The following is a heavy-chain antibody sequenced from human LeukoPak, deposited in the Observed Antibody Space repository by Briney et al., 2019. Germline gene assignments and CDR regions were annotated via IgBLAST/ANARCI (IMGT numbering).Heavy chain of an antibody. J-gene: IGHJ5*02. D-gene: IGHD2-21*02. V-gene: IGHV4-39*01. Sequence: SETLSLTCSVSGASLISSHNFWAWIRQPPGKGLEWIGSMFYDGTTFYSPFLKTRVTISVDTSMNQISLRLDSVTAADTAVYYCARHTLVAAISTYNWFDPWGQGTLVTVSS. CDR3: ARHTLVAAISTYNWFDP. CDR1: GASLISSHNF. CDR2: MFYDGTT.